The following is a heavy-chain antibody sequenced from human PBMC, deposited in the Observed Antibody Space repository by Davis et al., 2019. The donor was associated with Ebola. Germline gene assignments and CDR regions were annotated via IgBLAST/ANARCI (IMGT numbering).Heavy chain of an antibody. CDR2: ISAYNGNT. J-gene: IGHJ6*02. CDR1: GYTFTGYY. Sequence: ASVKVSCKASGYTFTGYYMHWVRQAPGQGLEWMGWISAYNGNTNYALRLQGRVTMTTDTSTSTAYMELRSLRSDDTAVYYCASGFGEFYYYYGMDVWGQGTTVTVSS. V-gene: IGHV1-18*04. CDR3: ASGFGEFYYYYGMDV. D-gene: IGHD3-10*01.